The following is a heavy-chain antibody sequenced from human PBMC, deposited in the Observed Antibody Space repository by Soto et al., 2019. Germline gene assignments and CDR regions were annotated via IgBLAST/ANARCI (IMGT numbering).Heavy chain of an antibody. J-gene: IGHJ6*02. CDR1: GFIFDDFV. V-gene: IGHV3-9*01. CDR2: ISWNSGSR. Sequence: EAQLVETGGDLVQPGRSLRLACAGSGFIFDDFVMHWVRQVPGMGLEWVSGISWNSGSRGYADSVKGRFTISRDNNKNSLYLQMNSLRPEDTALYYCAKDRYDYYGSGGNYGMDVWGQGTTVTVS. D-gene: IGHD3-10*01. CDR3: AKDRYDYYGSGGNYGMDV.